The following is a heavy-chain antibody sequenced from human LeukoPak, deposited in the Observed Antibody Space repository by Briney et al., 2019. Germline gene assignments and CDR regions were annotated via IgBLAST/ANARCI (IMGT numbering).Heavy chain of an antibody. J-gene: IGHJ5*02. CDR3: AKSHYGSGSNNWFDP. V-gene: IGHV3-30*07. D-gene: IGHD3-10*01. Sequence: GGSLRLSCAASGFTFSSYAMHWVRQAPGKGLEWVAVISYDGSNKYYADSVKGRFTISRDNSKNTLYLQMNSLRAEDTAVYYCAKSHYGSGSNNWFDPWGQGTLVTVSS. CDR1: GFTFSSYA. CDR2: ISYDGSNK.